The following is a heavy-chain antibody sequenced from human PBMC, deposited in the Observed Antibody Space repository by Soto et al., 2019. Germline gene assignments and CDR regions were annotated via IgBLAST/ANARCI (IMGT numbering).Heavy chain of an antibody. CDR2: ISGSGGST. Sequence: GGSQRLSCAASGFTFSSYAMSWVRQAPGKGLEWVSAISGSGGSTYYADSVKGRFTISRDNSKNTLYLQMNSLRAEDTAVYYCAKAPYCGGDCYSYFQHWGQGTLVTVSS. D-gene: IGHD2-21*02. CDR1: GFTFSSYA. V-gene: IGHV3-23*01. J-gene: IGHJ1*01. CDR3: AKAPYCGGDCYSYFQH.